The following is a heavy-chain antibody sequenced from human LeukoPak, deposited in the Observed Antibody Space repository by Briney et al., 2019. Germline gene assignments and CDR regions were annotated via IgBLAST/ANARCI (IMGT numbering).Heavy chain of an antibody. CDR3: AKDSVTMVRGVIPLFDY. J-gene: IGHJ4*02. D-gene: IGHD3-10*01. V-gene: IGHV3-23*01. CDR2: ISGSGGST. CDR1: GFTFSSYG. Sequence: GGSLRLSCAASGFTFSSYGMSWVRQASGKGLEWVSAISGSGGSTYYADSVKGRFTISRDNSKNTLYLQMNSLRVGDTAVYHCAKDSVTMVRGVIPLFDYWGQGTLVTVSS.